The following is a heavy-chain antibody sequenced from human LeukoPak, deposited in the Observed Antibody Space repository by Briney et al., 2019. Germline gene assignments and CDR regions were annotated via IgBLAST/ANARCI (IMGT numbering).Heavy chain of an antibody. V-gene: IGHV3-7*01. CDR2: IKDDGGDK. D-gene: IGHD6-19*01. CDR3: ARGTGWYPDY. J-gene: IGHJ4*02. Sequence: GGSLRLSCAASGFTFSNFWMNWVRQAPGKGLEWVAHIKDDGGDKNYVDSVKGRFTISRDNAKKSLYLQMNSLTAVDTAVYYCARGTGWYPDYWGQGILVTVSS. CDR1: GFTFSNFW.